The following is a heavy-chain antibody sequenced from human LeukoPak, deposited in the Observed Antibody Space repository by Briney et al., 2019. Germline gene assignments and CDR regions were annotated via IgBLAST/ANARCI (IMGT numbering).Heavy chain of an antibody. CDR3: ARVWYSTIFGVVITSYYYMDV. CDR2: IYYSGST. J-gene: IGHJ6*03. D-gene: IGHD3-3*01. Sequence: PSETLSLTCTVSSGSISTSTYYWGWIRQPPGKGLEWIESIYYSGSTYYNPSLKSRVTISVDTSKNQFSLKLSSVTAADTAVYYCARVWYSTIFGVVITSYYYMDVWGKGTTVTVSS. V-gene: IGHV4-39*07. CDR1: SGSISTSTYY.